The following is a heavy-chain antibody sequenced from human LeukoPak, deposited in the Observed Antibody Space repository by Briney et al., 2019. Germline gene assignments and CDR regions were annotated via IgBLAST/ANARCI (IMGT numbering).Heavy chain of an antibody. Sequence: GGSLRLSCAASGFTFSSYWMSWVRQAPGKGLEWVANIKQDGSEKYYVDSVKGRFTISRDNANNSLYLQMNSLRAEDTAVYYCASWRYGDYKSSPYFDYWGQGTLVTVSS. V-gene: IGHV3-7*01. CDR2: IKQDGSEK. D-gene: IGHD4-17*01. CDR1: GFTFSSYW. CDR3: ASWRYGDYKSSPYFDY. J-gene: IGHJ4*02.